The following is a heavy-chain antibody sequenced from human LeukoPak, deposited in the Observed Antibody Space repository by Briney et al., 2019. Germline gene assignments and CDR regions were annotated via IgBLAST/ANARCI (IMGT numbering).Heavy chain of an antibody. J-gene: IGHJ3*02. CDR2: IYTSGST. Sequence: SQTLSLTCTVSGGSISSGSYYWSWIRQPAGKGLAWIGRIYTSGSTNYNPSLKSRVTISVDTSKNQFSLKLSSVTAADTAVYYCAREEMATDDAFDIWGQGTMVTVSS. CDR1: GGSISSGSYY. CDR3: AREEMATDDAFDI. D-gene: IGHD5-24*01. V-gene: IGHV4-61*02.